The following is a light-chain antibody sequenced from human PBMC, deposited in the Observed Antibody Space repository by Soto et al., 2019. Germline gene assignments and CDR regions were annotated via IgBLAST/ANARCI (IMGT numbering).Light chain of an antibody. V-gene: IGKV1-5*01. J-gene: IGKJ1*01. CDR3: QQYDSYSWT. CDR1: QTISSW. Sequence: DIQMTQSPSTLSASVGDRVTITCRASQTISSWLAWYQQLPGKAPQLLIYDAYTLETGVPSRFSGSGSGTDFTLTISSLQADDFATYYCQQYDSYSWTFGQGTKVEV. CDR2: DAY.